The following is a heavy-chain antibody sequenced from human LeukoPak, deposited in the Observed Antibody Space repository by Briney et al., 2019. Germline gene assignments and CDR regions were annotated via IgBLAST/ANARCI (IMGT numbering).Heavy chain of an antibody. J-gene: IGHJ4*02. CDR2: IYYSGNT. CDR1: GGSISSAQYF. D-gene: IGHD6-19*01. Sequence: SETLSLTCTVSGGSISSAQYFWSWIRQPPAQGLEWIGYIYYSGNTYYSPSLKSRVTMSVDTSKNQFSLKVSSVTAADPAVYYCATSYTSGPSFDYWGQGILVTVSS. CDR3: ATSYTSGPSFDY. V-gene: IGHV4-30-4*01.